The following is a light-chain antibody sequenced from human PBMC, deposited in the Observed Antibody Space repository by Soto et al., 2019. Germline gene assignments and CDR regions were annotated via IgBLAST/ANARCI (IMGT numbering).Light chain of an antibody. J-gene: IGKJ4*01. Sequence: EIVMTQSPATLSVSPGERATLSCRASQGISSNLAWYQQKPGQAPRLLIYGASARATGIPARFSGSGSGTEFTLTISSLQSEDFAVYYCQQYNNWPPLTFGGGTRWIS. CDR1: QGISSN. V-gene: IGKV3-15*01. CDR2: GAS. CDR3: QQYNNWPPLT.